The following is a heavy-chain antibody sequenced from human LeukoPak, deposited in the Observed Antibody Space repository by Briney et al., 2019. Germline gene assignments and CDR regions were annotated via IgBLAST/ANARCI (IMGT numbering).Heavy chain of an antibody. V-gene: IGHV4-39*07. CDR3: VRAGDYGDYVGWFDP. CDR1: GGSMSSSSYY. J-gene: IGHJ5*02. CDR2: INHSGST. D-gene: IGHD4-17*01. Sequence: PSETLPLTCTVSGGSMSSSSYYWGWIRQPPGKGLEWIGEINHSGSTNYNPSLKSRVTISVDTSKNQFSLKLSSVTAADTAVYYCVRAGDYGDYVGWFDPWGQGTLVTVSS.